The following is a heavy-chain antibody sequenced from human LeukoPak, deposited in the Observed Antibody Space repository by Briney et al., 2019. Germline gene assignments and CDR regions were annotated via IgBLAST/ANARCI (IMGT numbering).Heavy chain of an antibody. CDR3: ACVTPDY. CDR2: IKQDGSEQ. V-gene: IGHV3-7*01. D-gene: IGHD5/OR15-5a*01. CDR1: GVTFSSYW. J-gene: IGHJ4*02. Sequence: GGTLRLSCAASGVTFSSYWMSWVRQAPGKGLEWVANIKQDGSEQYYLDSVKGRFTISRDNAKNSVYLQMNSLRVEDTAVYYCACVTPDYWGQGTLVTVSS.